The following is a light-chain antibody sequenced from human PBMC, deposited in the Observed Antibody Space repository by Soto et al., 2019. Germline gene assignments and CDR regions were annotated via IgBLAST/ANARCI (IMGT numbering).Light chain of an antibody. CDR1: SSDVGSYNL. J-gene: IGLJ2*01. V-gene: IGLV2-23*02. Sequence: QSALTQPASVSGSPGQSITISCTGTSSDVGSYNLVSWYQQHPGKAPKLMIYEVSKRPSGVSNRFSGSKSGNTASLTISGLQVEDEADYYCCSYAGSSTFVVFGGGTKVTVL. CDR3: CSYAGSSTFVV. CDR2: EVS.